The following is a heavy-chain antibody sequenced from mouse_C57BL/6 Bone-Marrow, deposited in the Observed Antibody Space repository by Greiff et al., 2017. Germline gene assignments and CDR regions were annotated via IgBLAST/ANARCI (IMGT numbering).Heavy chain of an antibody. CDR2: IYPRSGNT. V-gene: IGHV1-81*01. CDR1: GYTFTSYG. J-gene: IGHJ3*01. D-gene: IGHD4-1*01. CDR3: ARRRTGPFAY. Sequence: VKLMESGAELARPGASVKLSCKASGYTFTSYGISWVKQRTGQGLEWIGEIYPRSGNTYYNEKFKGKATLTADKSSSTAYMELRSLTSEDSAVYFCARRRTGPFAYWGQGTLVTVSA.